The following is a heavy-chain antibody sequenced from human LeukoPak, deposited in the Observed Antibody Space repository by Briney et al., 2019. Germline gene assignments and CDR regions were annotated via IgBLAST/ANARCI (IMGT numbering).Heavy chain of an antibody. D-gene: IGHD6-25*01. CDR2: ISYDGSNK. CDR3: ARGRLSNKSSDY. CDR1: GFTFSSYG. V-gene: IGHV3-30*03. J-gene: IGHJ4*02. Sequence: GGSLRLSCAASGFTFSSYGMHWVRQAPGKGLEWVAVISYDGSNKYYADSVKGRFTISRDNSKNTLYLQMNSLRAEDTAVYYCARGRLSNKSSDYWGQGTLVTVSS.